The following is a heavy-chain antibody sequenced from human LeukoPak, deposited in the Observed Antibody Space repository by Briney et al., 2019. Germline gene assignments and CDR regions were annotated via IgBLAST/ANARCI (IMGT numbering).Heavy chain of an antibody. CDR3: ARGGHKQLVPINWFDP. D-gene: IGHD6-6*01. J-gene: IGHJ5*02. Sequence: ASVKVSCKASGYTFTSYDINWVRQATGQGLEWMGWMNPNSGNTGYAQKFQGRVTMTRNTSISTAYMELSSLRSEDTAVYYCARGGHKQLVPINWFDPWGQGTLVTVSS. V-gene: IGHV1-8*01. CDR1: GYTFTSYD. CDR2: MNPNSGNT.